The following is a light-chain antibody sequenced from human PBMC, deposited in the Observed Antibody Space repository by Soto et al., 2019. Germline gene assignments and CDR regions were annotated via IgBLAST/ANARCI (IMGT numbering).Light chain of an antibody. CDR2: KTD. V-gene: IGLV1-44*01. CDR3: ASWDDSLNIWV. Sequence: QSVLTQPPSASGNPGQRVTISCSGSSTNLARNSVNWYQQFPGTAPKLLIHKTDQRPSGVPARFSGSKSGTSASLAITGLQSEDEGDYYCASWDDSLNIWVFGGGTKLTVL. J-gene: IGLJ3*02. CDR1: STNLARNS.